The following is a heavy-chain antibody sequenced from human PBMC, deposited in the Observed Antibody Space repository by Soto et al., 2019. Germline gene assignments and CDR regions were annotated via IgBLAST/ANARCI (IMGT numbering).Heavy chain of an antibody. CDR2: IHHSGSI. D-gene: IGHD3-10*01. CDR1: GGSFSAYY. V-gene: IGHV4-34*01. CDR3: ASYGSGSYYNGYYFDY. J-gene: IGHJ4*02. Sequence: QVQLQQWGAGLLKPSETLSLTCAVYGGSFSAYYWSWIRQSPGKGLEWIGEIHHSGSINYKPSLKSRATISVDTSKNQFSLELRSVTAADTAVYYCASYGSGSYYNGYYFDYWGQGTLVTVSS.